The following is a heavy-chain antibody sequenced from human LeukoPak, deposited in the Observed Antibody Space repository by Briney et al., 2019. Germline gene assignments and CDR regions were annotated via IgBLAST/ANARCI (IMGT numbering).Heavy chain of an antibody. CDR2: FDPEDGET. D-gene: IGHD1-26*01. V-gene: IGHV1-24*01. J-gene: IGHJ3*02. CDR3: ATGLGGSLPIGAFDI. Sequence: ASVKVSCKASGYTFTGYYMHWVRQAPGKGLEWMGGFDPEDGETIYAQKFQGRVTMTEDTSTDTAYMELSSLRSEDTAVYYCATGLGGSLPIGAFDIWGQGTMVTVSS. CDR1: GYTFTGYY.